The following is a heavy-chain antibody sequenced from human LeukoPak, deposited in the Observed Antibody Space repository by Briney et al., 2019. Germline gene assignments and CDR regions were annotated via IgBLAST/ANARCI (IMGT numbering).Heavy chain of an antibody. J-gene: IGHJ1*01. D-gene: IGHD5-24*01. Sequence: SETLTLTCTVSGDSISTYYWSWIRQPPGKGLEWIGYKSGGGRDLYNPSLKSRVTISVDASEKQFSLSLRSVTAADTAMYYCTRTTRVAPDGRAEYFQHWGQGTLVIVSS. CDR3: TRTTRVAPDGRAEYFQH. V-gene: IGHV4-59*01. CDR2: KSGGGRD. CDR1: GDSISTYY.